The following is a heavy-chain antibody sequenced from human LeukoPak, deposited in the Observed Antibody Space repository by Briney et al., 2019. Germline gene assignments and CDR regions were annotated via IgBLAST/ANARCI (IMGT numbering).Heavy chain of an antibody. CDR3: ARSSGSYYTGYFDY. V-gene: IGHV1-46*01. D-gene: IGHD1-26*01. CDR2: INPSGGST. Sequence: ASVKVSCNASGYTFTSYYMHWVRQAPGQGLEWRGIINPSGGSTSYAQKFQGRVTMTRDMSTSTAYMELSSLRSEDTAVYYCARSSGSYYTGYFDYWGQGTLVTVSS. CDR1: GYTFTSYY. J-gene: IGHJ4*02.